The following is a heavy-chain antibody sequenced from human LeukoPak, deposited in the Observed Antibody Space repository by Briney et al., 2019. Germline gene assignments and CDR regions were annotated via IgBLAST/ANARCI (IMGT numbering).Heavy chain of an antibody. CDR1: GGSISSYY. CDR2: IYYSGST. CDR3: ARGEAWIAAAGGARYTYYYYGVDV. J-gene: IGHJ6*02. V-gene: IGHV4-59*01. D-gene: IGHD6-13*01. Sequence: SETLSLTCTVSGGSISSYYWSWIRQPPGKGLEWIGYIYYSGSTNYNPSLKSRVTISVDTSKNQFSLKLSSVTAADTAVYYCARGEAWIAAAGGARYTYYYYGVDVWGQGTTVTVSS.